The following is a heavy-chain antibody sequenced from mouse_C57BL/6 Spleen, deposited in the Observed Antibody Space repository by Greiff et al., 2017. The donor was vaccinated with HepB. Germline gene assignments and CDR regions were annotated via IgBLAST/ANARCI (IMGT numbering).Heavy chain of an antibody. Sequence: VQLQQPGAELVRPGSSVKLSCKASGYTFTSYWMHWVKQRPIQGLEWIGNIDPSDSETHYNQKFKDKATLTVDKSSSTAYMQLSSLTSEDSAVYYCARSGNYGNYVPYFDYWGQGTTLTVSS. J-gene: IGHJ2*01. CDR2: IDPSDSET. V-gene: IGHV1-52*01. CDR1: GYTFTSYW. D-gene: IGHD2-1*01. CDR3: ARSGNYGNYVPYFDY.